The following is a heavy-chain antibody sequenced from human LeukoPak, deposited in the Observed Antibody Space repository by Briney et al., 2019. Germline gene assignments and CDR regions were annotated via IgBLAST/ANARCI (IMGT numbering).Heavy chain of an antibody. CDR1: GFTFSSYA. D-gene: IGHD4-17*01. CDR3: AKEQWTTVTLIFDY. J-gene: IGHJ4*02. CDR2: ISSGRST. Sequence: GGSLRLSCAASGFTFSSYAMSWVRQAPGKGLEWVSAISSGRSTYYADSVKGRFIISRDNSKNTLYLQMNSLRAEDTAVYYCAKEQWTTVTLIFDYWGQGTLVTVSS. V-gene: IGHV3-23*01.